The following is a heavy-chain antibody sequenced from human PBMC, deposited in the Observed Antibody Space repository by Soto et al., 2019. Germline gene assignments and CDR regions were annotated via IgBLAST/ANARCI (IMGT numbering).Heavy chain of an antibody. Sequence: MNLVQSGPEVKKPGTSVKVSCKASGFTLTNCAVQWVRQARGQRLEWIGWIVIDSGNTNYAQKFQERVTITRDMATSTAYMELSSLTSEDTAVYYCAAREGAYTDAFDIWGQGTMVTVSS. CDR1: GFTLTNCA. CDR2: IVIDSGNT. D-gene: IGHD1-26*01. J-gene: IGHJ3*02. CDR3: AAREGAYTDAFDI. V-gene: IGHV1-58*01.